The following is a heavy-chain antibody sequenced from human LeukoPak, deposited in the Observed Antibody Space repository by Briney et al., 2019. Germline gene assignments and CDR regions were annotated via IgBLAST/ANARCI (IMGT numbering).Heavy chain of an antibody. CDR1: GFSLSTSGMC. J-gene: IGHJ4*02. Sequence: SGPALVKPTQTLTLTCTFSGFSLSTSGMCVSWVRQPPGKALEWLALIDWDDDKYYSTSLKTRLTISKDTSKTQVVLTMTNMDPVDTATYYCARILASVGAIDYWGQGTLVTVSS. V-gene: IGHV2-70*20. CDR2: IDWDDDK. CDR3: ARILASVGAIDY. D-gene: IGHD1-26*01.